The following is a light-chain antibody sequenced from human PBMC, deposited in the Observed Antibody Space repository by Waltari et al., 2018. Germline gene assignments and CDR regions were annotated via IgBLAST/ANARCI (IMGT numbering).Light chain of an antibody. J-gene: IGKJ1*01. V-gene: IGKV3-15*01. Sequence: EIVMTQSPATLSVSPGERATLSCRASKGVSSSLAWYQEKPGQAPRPLIYGASTRATGIPGRISGSGSGAEFTLTISSLQSEDSAVYYCQQYNAWPRTFGQGTKLEVK. CDR2: GAS. CDR1: KGVSSS. CDR3: QQYNAWPRT.